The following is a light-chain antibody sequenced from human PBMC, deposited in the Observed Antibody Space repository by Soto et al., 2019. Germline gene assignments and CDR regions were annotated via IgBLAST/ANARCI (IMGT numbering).Light chain of an antibody. CDR1: SSDIGTYNY. CDR3: SSYSSSNTLVL. CDR2: EVS. V-gene: IGLV2-14*01. J-gene: IGLJ2*01. Sequence: QSALTQPASVSGSPGQSITISCTGTSSDIGTYNYVSWYQQHPGKAPKLVISEVSNRPSGVSNRFSGSKSGNTASLTISGLQAEDEADYYCSSYSSSNTLVLFGGGTKVTVL.